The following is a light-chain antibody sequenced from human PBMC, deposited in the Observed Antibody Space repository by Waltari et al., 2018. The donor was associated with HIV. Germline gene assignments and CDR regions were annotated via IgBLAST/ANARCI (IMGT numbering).Light chain of an antibody. CDR1: SSNIGTNT. J-gene: IGLJ3*02. CDR2: SNN. V-gene: IGLV1-44*01. CDR3: AAWDENLNGL. Sequence: QSVLTQPPSASGTPGQRVTISCSGSSSNIGTNTVHWYHHLPGSAPKLLIYSNNQRPSGVPDRFSASKSGTSASLAISGLRSEDEAEYYCAAWDENLNGLFGGGTKLTVL.